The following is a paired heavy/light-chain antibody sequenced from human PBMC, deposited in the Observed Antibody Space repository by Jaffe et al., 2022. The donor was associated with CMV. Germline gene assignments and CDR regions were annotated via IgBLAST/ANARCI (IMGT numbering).Light chain of an antibody. CDR1: QSVSSY. V-gene: IGKV3-11*01. CDR3: QQRSNWPVT. J-gene: IGKJ5*01. Sequence: EIVLTQSPATLSLSPGERATLSCRASQSVSSYLAWYQQKPGQAPRLLIYDASNRATGIPARFSGSGSGTDFTLTISSLEPEDFAVYYCQQRSNWPVTFGQGTRLEIK. CDR2: DAS.
Heavy chain of an antibody. V-gene: IGHV4-31*03. Sequence: QVQLQESGPGLVKPSQTLSLTCTVSGGSISSGGYYWSWIRQHPGKGLEWIGYIYYSGSTYYNPSLKSRVTISVDTSKNQFSLKLSSVTAADTAVYYCARDKIVVVPAASFYYYYGMDVWGQGTTVTVSS. D-gene: IGHD2-2*01. CDR1: GGSISSGGYY. CDR3: ARDKIVVVPAASFYYYYGMDV. J-gene: IGHJ6*02. CDR2: IYYSGST.